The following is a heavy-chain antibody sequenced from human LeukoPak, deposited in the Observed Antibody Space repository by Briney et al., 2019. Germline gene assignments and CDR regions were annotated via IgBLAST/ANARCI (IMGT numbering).Heavy chain of an antibody. D-gene: IGHD3-22*01. V-gene: IGHV3-33*06. CDR1: GFTFSSYG. CDR2: IWYDGSNK. CDR3: VKVADYYDSSGHYPLDD. J-gene: IGHJ4*02. Sequence: PGGCLRLSCAASGFTFSSYGMYWVRQAPGKGLEWVAVIWYDGSNKYYADSVKGRFTISRDNSKNTLYLQMNSLSAEDTAVYYCVKVADYYDSSGHYPLDDWGQGTLVTVSS.